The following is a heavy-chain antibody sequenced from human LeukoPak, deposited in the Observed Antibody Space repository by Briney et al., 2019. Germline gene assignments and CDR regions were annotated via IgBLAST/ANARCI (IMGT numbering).Heavy chain of an antibody. CDR3: PRQEPTFCTTTSCYSPFNYYYGMDV. D-gene: IGHD2-2*01. Sequence: SVKVSCKASGGTFSSYAISWVRQAPGQGLEWMGRIIPVFDIANYAQKFQGRVTINAAKSTSTAYMELSSLRSEDTAVYYCPRQEPTFCTTTSCYSPFNYYYGMDVWGQGTTVTVS. V-gene: IGHV1-69*04. CDR1: GGTFSSYA. J-gene: IGHJ6*02. CDR2: IIPVFDIA.